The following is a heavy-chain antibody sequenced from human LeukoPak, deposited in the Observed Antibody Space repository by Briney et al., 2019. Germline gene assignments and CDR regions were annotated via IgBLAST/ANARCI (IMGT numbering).Heavy chain of an antibody. CDR1: GGSISSSSYY. J-gene: IGHJ4*02. D-gene: IGHD3-10*01. CDR3: ARGSGSGSYVIE. CDR2: IYYSGST. Sequence: SETLSLTCTVSGGSISSSSYYWGWIRQPPGKGLEWIGSIYYSGSTYYNPSLKSRVTISVDTSKNQFSLKLSSVTAADTAVYYCARGSGSGSYVIEWGQGTLVTVSS. V-gene: IGHV4-39*07.